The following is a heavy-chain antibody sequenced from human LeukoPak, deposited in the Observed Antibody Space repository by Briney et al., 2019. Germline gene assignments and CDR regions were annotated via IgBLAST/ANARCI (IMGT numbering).Heavy chain of an antibody. CDR1: GGSFSGYY. V-gene: IGHV4-34*01. J-gene: IGHJ5*02. Sequence: TSETLSLTCAVYGGSFSGYYWSWIRQPPGKGLEWIGEINHSGSTNYNPSLKSRVTISVDTSKNQFSLKLTSVTAADTAVYYCASLKLERRRHNWFDPWGQGTLVTVSS. CDR3: ASLKLERRRHNWFDP. CDR2: INHSGST. D-gene: IGHD1-1*01.